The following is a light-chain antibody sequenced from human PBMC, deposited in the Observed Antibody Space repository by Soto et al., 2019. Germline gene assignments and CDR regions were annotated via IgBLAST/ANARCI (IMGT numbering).Light chain of an antibody. CDR3: SSYTSSNTLVV. J-gene: IGLJ2*01. V-gene: IGLV2-14*01. Sequence: QSALTQPASVSGSPGQSITISCIGTSSDVGGYNYVSWYQQYPGKAPKLMIYEVTNRPSGVSYRFSGSKSGNTASLTISGLQADDEGDYYCSSYTSSNTLVVFGGGTKVTVL. CDR1: SSDVGGYNY. CDR2: EVT.